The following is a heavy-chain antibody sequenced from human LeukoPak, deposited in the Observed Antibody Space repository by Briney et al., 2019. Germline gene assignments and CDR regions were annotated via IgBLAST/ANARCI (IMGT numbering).Heavy chain of an antibody. D-gene: IGHD5-18*01. Sequence: PSETLSLTCAVYGGSFSGYYWSWIRHPPGKGLEWLGEINHRGSTNYNPSLKSRVTISVDTSKTQSSLKLSSVTSADTAVYYCASRRRGYSYGYLVYWGQGTLVTVSS. CDR1: GGSFSGYY. CDR3: ASRRRGYSYGYLVY. J-gene: IGHJ4*02. CDR2: INHRGST. V-gene: IGHV4-34*01.